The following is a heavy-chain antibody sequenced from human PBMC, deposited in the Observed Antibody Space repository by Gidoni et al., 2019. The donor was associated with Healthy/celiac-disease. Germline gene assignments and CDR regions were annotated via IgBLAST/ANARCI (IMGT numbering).Heavy chain of an antibody. CDR3: ARMMTTVTPGHYYYGMDV. J-gene: IGHJ6*02. CDR2: IGTAGDT. Sequence: EVQLVESGGGLVQPGGSLRLSCAASGFTFSSYDMHWFRQATGKGLEWVSAIGTAGDTYYPGSVKGRFTISRENAKNSLYLQMNSLRAGDTAVYYCARMMTTVTPGHYYYGMDVWGQGTTVTVSS. CDR1: GFTFSSYD. V-gene: IGHV3-13*01. D-gene: IGHD4-17*01.